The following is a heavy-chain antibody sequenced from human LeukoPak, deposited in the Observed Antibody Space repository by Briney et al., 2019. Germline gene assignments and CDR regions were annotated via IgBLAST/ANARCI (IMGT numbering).Heavy chain of an antibody. J-gene: IGHJ6*03. CDR3: ARHGNLVVPANYYYMDV. V-gene: IGHV4-59*08. Sequence: SETLSLTCTVSGGSISSYYWSWIRQPPGKGLEWIGYIYYSGSTNYNPSLKSRVTISVDTSKNQFSLKLSSVTAADTAVHYCARHGNLVVPANYYYMDVWGKGTTVTVSS. CDR1: GGSISSYY. CDR2: IYYSGST. D-gene: IGHD2-2*01.